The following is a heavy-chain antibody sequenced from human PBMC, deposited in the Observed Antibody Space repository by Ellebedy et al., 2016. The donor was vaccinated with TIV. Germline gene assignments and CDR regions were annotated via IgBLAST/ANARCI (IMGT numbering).Heavy chain of an antibody. CDR1: GFSFRSYW. CDR2: MRQDGNDK. Sequence: GESLKISCEASGFSFRSYWMSWVRQAPGKGLEWVANMRQDGNDKYYVDSVRGRFTISRDNAKNSLYLLMNNLSAEDTGVYYCATDGSYGDYRSPTHAFEIWGQGTLVTVSS. D-gene: IGHD4-17*01. V-gene: IGHV3-7*01. CDR3: ATDGSYGDYRSPTHAFEI. J-gene: IGHJ3*02.